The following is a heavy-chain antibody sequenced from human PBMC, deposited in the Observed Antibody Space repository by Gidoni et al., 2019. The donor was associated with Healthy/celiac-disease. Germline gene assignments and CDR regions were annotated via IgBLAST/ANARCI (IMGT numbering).Heavy chain of an antibody. CDR3: ARHKRLDYGDYGVD. CDR1: GGTISSSSYY. CDR2: IDYSGST. J-gene: IGHJ4*02. D-gene: IGHD4-17*01. Sequence: QLQLQESGPGLVKPSETLYLTCTVSGGTISSSSYYLGGIRQNPGKGLEWFGSIDYSGSTYYNPSLKSRVTISVDTSKNQFSLKLSSVTAADTAVYYCARHKRLDYGDYGVDWGQGTLVTVAS. V-gene: IGHV4-39*01.